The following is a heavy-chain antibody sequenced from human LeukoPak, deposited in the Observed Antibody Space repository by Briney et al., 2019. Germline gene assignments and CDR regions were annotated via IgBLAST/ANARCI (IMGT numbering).Heavy chain of an antibody. Sequence: SETLSLTCTVSGGSISSGSYYWSWIRQPAGKGLEWIGRIYTSGSTNYNPSLKSRVTTSVDTSKNQFSLKLSSVTAADTAVYYCAREVVVVPPHYYYYMDVWGKGTTVTVSS. CDR2: IYTSGST. CDR1: GGSISSGSYY. V-gene: IGHV4-61*02. J-gene: IGHJ6*03. D-gene: IGHD2-2*01. CDR3: AREVVVVPPHYYYYMDV.